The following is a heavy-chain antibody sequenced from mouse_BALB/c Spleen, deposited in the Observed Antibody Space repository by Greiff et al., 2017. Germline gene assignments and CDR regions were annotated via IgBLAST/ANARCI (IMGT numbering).Heavy chain of an antibody. CDR3: DGGGTTANRYYFDY. CDR1: GYTFTSYW. D-gene: IGHD1-2*01. CDR2: IYPSDSYT. J-gene: IGHJ2*01. Sequence: QVQLQQPGAELVRPGASVKLSCKASGYTFTSYWINWVKQRPGQGLEWIGNIYPSDSYTNYNQKFKDKATLTVDKSSSTAYMQLSSPTTEDSAVYYCDGGGTTANRYYFDYWGQGTTLTVSA. V-gene: IGHV1-69*02.